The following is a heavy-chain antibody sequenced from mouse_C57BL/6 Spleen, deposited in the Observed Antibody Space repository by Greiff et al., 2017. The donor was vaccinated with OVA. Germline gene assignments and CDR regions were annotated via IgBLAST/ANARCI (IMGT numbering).Heavy chain of an antibody. CDR2: ISPSDSET. J-gene: IGHJ3*01. CDR3: ARSGAYYRFAY. Sequence: QVQLQQPGAELVRPGSSVKLSCKASGYTFTSYWMDWVKQRPGQGLAWIGNISPSDSETHYNKKFTDKATLTVDKSSSTAYMQLSSLTSEDSAVYYCARSGAYYRFAYWGQGTLVTGSA. CDR1: GYTFTSYW. V-gene: IGHV1-61*01. D-gene: IGHD2-12*01.